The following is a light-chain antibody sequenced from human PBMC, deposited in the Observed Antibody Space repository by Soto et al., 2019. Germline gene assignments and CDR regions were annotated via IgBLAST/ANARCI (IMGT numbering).Light chain of an antibody. V-gene: IGLV1-44*01. CDR3: AAWDDSLNAWV. J-gene: IGLJ3*02. Sequence: QSVLTQPPSASGTPGQRVTISCSGRGSNIGSNTVHWYQQLPGTAPKLLIYSNNQRPSGVPDRFSGSKSGTSASLAIRGLQSEDEADYYCAAWDDSLNAWVFGGGTKLTVL. CDR1: GSNIGSNT. CDR2: SNN.